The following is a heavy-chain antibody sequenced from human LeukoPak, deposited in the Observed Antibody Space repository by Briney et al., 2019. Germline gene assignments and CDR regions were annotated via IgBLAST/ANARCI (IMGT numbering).Heavy chain of an antibody. CDR1: GGSVSSGSYY. Sequence: SETLSLTCTVSGGSVSSGSYYWSWIRQPPGKGLEWIGYIYYSGSTNYNSSLKSRVTISLDTSKNQFSLKLSSVTAADTAVYYCARVRNSSGHYFSYWGQGTLVTVSS. CDR3: ARVRNSSGHYFSY. CDR2: IYYSGST. D-gene: IGHD3-22*01. J-gene: IGHJ4*02. V-gene: IGHV4-61*01.